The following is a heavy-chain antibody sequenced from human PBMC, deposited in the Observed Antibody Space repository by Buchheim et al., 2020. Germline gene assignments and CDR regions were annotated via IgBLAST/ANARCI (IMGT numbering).Heavy chain of an antibody. D-gene: IGHD4-11*01. Sequence: EVQLLESGGGWVQPGGSLRLSCAASGFTFDVYAMSWVRQAPGKGLEWVSTVSGGGDSTYYADSVKGRFTVSRDDSKNTLFLQMSSLRTEDTSVYYCAKDFDYRGTGVWGQGTL. J-gene: IGHJ4*02. CDR3: AKDFDYRGTGV. V-gene: IGHV3-23*01. CDR1: GFTFDVYA. CDR2: VSGGGDST.